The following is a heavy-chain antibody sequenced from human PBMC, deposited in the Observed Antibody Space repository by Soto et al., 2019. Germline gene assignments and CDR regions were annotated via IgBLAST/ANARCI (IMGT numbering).Heavy chain of an antibody. D-gene: IGHD1-20*01. CDR3: ARSQQGYNWNYFDH. J-gene: IGHJ4*02. V-gene: IGHV4-39*01. CDR1: GGSISCSYYY. Sequence: SETRSLTCAVSGGSISCSYYYWVWLRQSPGRGPDWIGSVFYTGFTSYNPSLESRVSVSVDTSKNQFSLKVSAVTAADTAVYYCARSQQGYNWNYFDHSGQGALVTDAS. CDR2: VFYTGFT.